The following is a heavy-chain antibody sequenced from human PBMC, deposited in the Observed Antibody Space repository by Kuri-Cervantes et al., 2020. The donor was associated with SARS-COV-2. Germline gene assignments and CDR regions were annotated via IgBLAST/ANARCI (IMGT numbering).Heavy chain of an antibody. CDR3: AREGYYDSSAKAGFDY. Sequence: SLKISCAASGFTFDDYAMHWVRQAPGKGLEWVSGISWNSGSIGYADSVKGRFTISRDNSKNTLYLQMNSLRAEDTAVYYCAREGYYDSSAKAGFDYWGQGTLVTVSS. CDR2: ISWNSGSI. J-gene: IGHJ4*02. V-gene: IGHV3-9*01. D-gene: IGHD3-22*01. CDR1: GFTFDDYA.